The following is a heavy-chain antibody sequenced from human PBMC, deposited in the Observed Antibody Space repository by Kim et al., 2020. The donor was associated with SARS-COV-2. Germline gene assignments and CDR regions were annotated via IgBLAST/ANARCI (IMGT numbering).Heavy chain of an antibody. Sequence: GGSLRLSCAASGFTFSSYAMNWVRQAPEKGLEWLSYISGSGTIYYADSVKGRFTITSDNANNSLYLQMNSLRADDSAVYYCSRSGGLDYWCRATLVTVSS. D-gene: IGHD5-12*01. V-gene: IGHV3-48*03. J-gene: IGHJ4*02. CDR3: SRSGGLDY. CDR1: GFTFSSYA. CDR2: ISGSGTI.